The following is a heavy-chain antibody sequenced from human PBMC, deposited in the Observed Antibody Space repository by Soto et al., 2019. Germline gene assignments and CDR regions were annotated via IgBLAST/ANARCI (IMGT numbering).Heavy chain of an antibody. J-gene: IGHJ6*02. Sequence: PGGSLRLSCAASGFSFSDSYMSWIRQVPGKGLEWLSYISFSGDIAYYADSVEGRFTVSRDNAKNSLYLQMNSLRVDDTAVYYCGRENGPPGHNYAMDVWGQGTKVTVSS. D-gene: IGHD2-8*01. V-gene: IGHV3-11*01. CDR2: ISFSGDIA. CDR3: GRENGPPGHNYAMDV. CDR1: GFSFSDSY.